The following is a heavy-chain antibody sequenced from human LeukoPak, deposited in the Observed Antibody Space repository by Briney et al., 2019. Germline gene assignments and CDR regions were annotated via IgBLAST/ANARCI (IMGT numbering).Heavy chain of an antibody. CDR2: ISGSGSSI. V-gene: IGHV3-48*03. Sequence: QAGGSLRLSCAASRFTLSTYEMNWVRQAPGKGLEWVSYISGSGSSIYYADSVKGRFTISRDSAKNSLYLQMNSLRAEDTAVYYCAKDSDPYGSGSLGYWGQGILVTVSS. J-gene: IGHJ4*02. CDR3: AKDSDPYGSGSLGY. D-gene: IGHD3-10*01. CDR1: RFTLSTYE.